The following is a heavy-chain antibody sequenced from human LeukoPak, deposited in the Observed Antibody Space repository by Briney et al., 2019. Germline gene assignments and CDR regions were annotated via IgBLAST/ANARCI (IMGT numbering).Heavy chain of an antibody. Sequence: SVKVSCKASGYTFTSYGISWVRQAPGQGLEWMGGIIPIFGTANYAQKFQGRVTITADKSTSTAYMELSSLRSEDTAVYYCARDQDYDILTGYYNSTDYYYGMDVWGKGTTVTVSS. V-gene: IGHV1-69*06. CDR1: GYTFTSYG. CDR2: IIPIFGTA. D-gene: IGHD3-9*01. CDR3: ARDQDYDILTGYYNSTDYYYGMDV. J-gene: IGHJ6*04.